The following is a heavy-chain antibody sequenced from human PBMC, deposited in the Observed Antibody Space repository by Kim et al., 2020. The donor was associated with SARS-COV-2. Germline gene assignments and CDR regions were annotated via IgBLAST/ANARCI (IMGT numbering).Heavy chain of an antibody. CDR1: GFTFSAYA. CDR3: ARAGKPNSFDH. Sequence: GESLKISCAASGFTFSAYAMNWGRQAPGKGLEWVSHIGGDGGSIYYANSVKGRFVISRDNAKNPLSLQMNSPRDEDTAVYYFARAGKPNSFDHWAQGPLV. V-gene: IGHV3-48*02. J-gene: IGHJ4*02. CDR2: IGGDGGSI.